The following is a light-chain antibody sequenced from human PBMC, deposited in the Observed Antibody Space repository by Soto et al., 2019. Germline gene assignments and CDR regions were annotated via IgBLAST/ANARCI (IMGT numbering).Light chain of an antibody. CDR2: GAS. Sequence: EIVLTQSPGTLSLSPGERATLSCSARQSVSSSYLAWYQQKPGQAPRLLIYGASSRATGIPDRFSGSGSGTEFALTISRLEPEDFAVYYYKQYGSTPRSTFGQGTRLEIK. CDR1: QSVSSSY. CDR3: KQYGSTPRST. J-gene: IGKJ5*01. V-gene: IGKV3-20*01.